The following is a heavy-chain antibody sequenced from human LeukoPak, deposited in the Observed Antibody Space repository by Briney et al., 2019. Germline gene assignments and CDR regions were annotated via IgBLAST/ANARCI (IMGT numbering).Heavy chain of an antibody. CDR3: ARGVIVPGIAAAGTCWFDP. V-gene: IGHV4-34*01. Sequence: SETLSLTCAVYGGSFSGYYWSWISQPPGKGLEWIGEINHSGSTNYNPSLKSRVTISVDTSKNQFSLKLSSVTAADTAVYYCARGVIVPGIAAAGTCWFDPWGQGTLVTVSS. D-gene: IGHD6-13*01. J-gene: IGHJ5*02. CDR2: INHSGST. CDR1: GGSFSGYY.